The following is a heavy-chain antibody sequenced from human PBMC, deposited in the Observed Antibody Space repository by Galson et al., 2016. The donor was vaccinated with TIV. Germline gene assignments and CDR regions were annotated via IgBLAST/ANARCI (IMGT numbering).Heavy chain of an antibody. Sequence: SVKVSCKASGYTITSYAMHWVRQAPGQRFEWMGWINAGTGDTKFSQKFQGRVTLTRDTSASTVYVGLSSLTSEDTAVYYCARDFGGSFSPFYGMDVWGQGTTVTVSS. CDR2: INAGTGDT. CDR3: ARDFGGSFSPFYGMDV. J-gene: IGHJ6*02. V-gene: IGHV1-3*01. CDR1: GYTITSYA. D-gene: IGHD3-16*01.